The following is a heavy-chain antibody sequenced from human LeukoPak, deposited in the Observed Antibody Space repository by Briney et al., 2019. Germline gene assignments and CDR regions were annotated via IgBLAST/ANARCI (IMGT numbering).Heavy chain of an antibody. Sequence: GGSLGLSCAASGFTFSSYAMHWVRQAPGKGLEWVAVISYDESNKYYADSVKGRFTISRDNSKNTLYLQMNSLRAEDTAVYYCARASPGYWGQGTLVTVSS. J-gene: IGHJ4*02. V-gene: IGHV3-30*04. CDR3: ARASPGY. CDR2: ISYDESNK. CDR1: GFTFSSYA.